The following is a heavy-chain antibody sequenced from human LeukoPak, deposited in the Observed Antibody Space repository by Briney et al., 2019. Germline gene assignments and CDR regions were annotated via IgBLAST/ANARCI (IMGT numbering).Heavy chain of an antibody. CDR1: GFTFSSYW. V-gene: IGHV3-7*02. CDR3: TGGSGWLITY. Sequence: PGGSLRLSCAASGFTFSSYWMSWVRQAPGKGLEWVAIINQDGSVKFYVDSVRGRFTISGDNAKKSLYPQMNSLRAEDTAVYYCTGGSGWLITYWGQGTLVTVSS. D-gene: IGHD5-24*01. CDR2: INQDGSVK. J-gene: IGHJ4*02.